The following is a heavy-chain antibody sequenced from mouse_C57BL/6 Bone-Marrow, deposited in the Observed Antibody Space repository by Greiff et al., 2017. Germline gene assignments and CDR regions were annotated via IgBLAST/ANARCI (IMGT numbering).Heavy chain of an antibody. CDR3: AIHYYGSSLFDY. CDR1: GYTFTSYW. V-gene: IGHV1-74*01. Sequence: QVQLKQPGAELVKPGASVKVSCKASGYTFTSYWMHWVKQRPGQGLEWIGRIHPSDSDTNYNQKFKGKATLTVDKSSSTAYMQLSSLTSGDSAVYYCAIHYYGSSLFDYWGQGTTLTVSS. D-gene: IGHD1-1*01. J-gene: IGHJ2*01. CDR2: IHPSDSDT.